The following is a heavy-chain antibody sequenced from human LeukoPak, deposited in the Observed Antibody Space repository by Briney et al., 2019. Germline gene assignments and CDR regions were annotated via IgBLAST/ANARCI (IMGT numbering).Heavy chain of an antibody. V-gene: IGHV3-13*04. Sequence: PGGSLRLSCAASGFSFNSYDMHWVRQATGKGLEWVSAISTAGETFYPGSVKGRFTISRENAKNSFYLQMNGLRAGDTAVYYCARSSAFDIWGQGTMVTVSS. J-gene: IGHJ3*02. CDR1: GFSFNSYD. CDR3: ARSSAFDI. CDR2: ISTAGET.